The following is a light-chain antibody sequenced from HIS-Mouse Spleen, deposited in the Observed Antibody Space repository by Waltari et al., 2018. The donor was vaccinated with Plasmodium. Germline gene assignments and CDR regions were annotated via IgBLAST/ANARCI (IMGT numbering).Light chain of an antibody. CDR3: LQHNSYPRT. Sequence: DIQMTQSPSAMSASVGDRVTITCRASQGISNYLAWFQQKPGKVPKRLIYAASSLQSGVPSRFSGSGARTEFTLTITSRQPEDSATYYCLQHNSYPRTFGQATKVEIK. CDR2: AAS. CDR1: QGISNY. J-gene: IGKJ1*01. V-gene: IGKV1-17*03.